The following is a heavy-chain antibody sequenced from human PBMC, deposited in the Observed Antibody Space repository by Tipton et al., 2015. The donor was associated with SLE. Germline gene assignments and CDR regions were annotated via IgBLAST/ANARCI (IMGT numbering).Heavy chain of an antibody. D-gene: IGHD7-27*01. J-gene: IGHJ6*03. CDR3: AGQLGKAFYYYMDV. CDR2: IYYTGST. Sequence: LRLSCSVSGGSINSAGYCWSWIRQHPGKGLEWIGDIYYTGSTYYNPSLKSRVTISTNTYTKHFSLELSSVTAADTAVYYCAGQLGKAFYYYMDVWGKGTAVTVSS. CDR1: GGSINSAGYC. V-gene: IGHV4-31*03.